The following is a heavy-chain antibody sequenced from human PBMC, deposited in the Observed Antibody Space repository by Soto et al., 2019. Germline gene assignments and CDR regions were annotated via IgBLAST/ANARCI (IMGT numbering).Heavy chain of an antibody. CDR2: IYYSGST. CDR3: ARAREDIVVVPAAILGAQDTSDYYYYYGMDV. CDR1: GGSISSYY. J-gene: IGHJ6*02. V-gene: IGHV4-59*01. Sequence: SETLSLTCTVSGGSISSYYWSWIRQPPGKGLEWIGYIYYSGSTNYNPSLKSRVTISVDTSKNQFSLKLSSVTAADTAVYYCARAREDIVVVPAAILGAQDTSDYYYYYGMDVWGQGTTVTVSS. D-gene: IGHD2-2*02.